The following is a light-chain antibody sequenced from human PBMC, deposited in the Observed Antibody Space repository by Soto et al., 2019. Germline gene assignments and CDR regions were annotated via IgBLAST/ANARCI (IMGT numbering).Light chain of an antibody. Sequence: DIQMTQSPSSLSASVGDRVTITCRASQSISSYLNWYQQKPGKAPNLLIHAASSLQSGVPSRFSGSGSGTDFTLTIDSLQPEDFVTYYCHQSYNTPITFGPGTKVDIK. CDR2: AAS. CDR1: QSISSY. CDR3: HQSYNTPIT. J-gene: IGKJ3*01. V-gene: IGKV1-39*01.